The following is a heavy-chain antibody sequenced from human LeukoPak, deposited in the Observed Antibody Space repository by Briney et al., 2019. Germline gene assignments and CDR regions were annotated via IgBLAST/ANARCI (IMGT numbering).Heavy chain of an antibody. Sequence: GGSLRLSCAASGFTFSSYWMHWVRQAPGKGLVWVSRMNDDGSSTSYADSLKGRFTISRDNAKNTLYLQMNSLRAEDTAVYYCARVAGFSIAVAGAFDYWGQGTLVTVSS. CDR3: ARVAGFSIAVAGAFDY. CDR1: GFTFSSYW. CDR2: MNDDGSST. V-gene: IGHV3-74*01. D-gene: IGHD6-19*01. J-gene: IGHJ4*02.